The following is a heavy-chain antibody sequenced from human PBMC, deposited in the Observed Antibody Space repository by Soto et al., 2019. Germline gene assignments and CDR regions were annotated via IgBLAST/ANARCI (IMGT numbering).Heavy chain of an antibody. CDR2: ISYGSGDTI. V-gene: IGHV3-48*02. CDR1: GFTFSDYT. Sequence: EVQLVESGGGLVQPGGSLRLSCTASGFTFSDYTFNWVRQAPGKGLDWVSYISYGSGDTIKYADSVKGRFTISRDNGKNALFLQMNSLTDEDTAVYFCARDRSKTAVYRGKGWGQGTLVTISS. J-gene: IGHJ4*02. CDR3: ARDRSKTAVYRGKG. D-gene: IGHD1-20*01.